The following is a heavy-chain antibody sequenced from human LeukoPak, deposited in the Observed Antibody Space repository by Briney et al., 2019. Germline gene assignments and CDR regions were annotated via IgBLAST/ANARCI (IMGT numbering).Heavy chain of an antibody. J-gene: IGHJ5*02. V-gene: IGHV3-21*01. CDR1: GFTFSSNS. CDR3: ARWFDP. CDR2: ISSSSSYI. Sequence: GGSLRLSCAASGFTFSSNSRKWVRQDPGKGGEGVSSISSSSSYINYEESVKGRFTISRDNAKNSLYLQMNCLRAEDTAVYYCARWFDPWGQGTLVTVSS.